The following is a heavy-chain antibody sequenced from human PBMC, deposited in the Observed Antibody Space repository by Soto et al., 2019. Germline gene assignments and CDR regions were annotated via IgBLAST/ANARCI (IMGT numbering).Heavy chain of an antibody. CDR2: ISSTGDDI. CDR1: GFSFRDHS. J-gene: IGHJ4*02. CDR3: ARLPKGSVVTG. Sequence: VQLMESGGGLVYPGASLRLSCETSGFSFRDHSMNWVRQAPGKGLQWVSYISSTGDDIHYADSVKGRFTVSRDNAKNALLLQMNSRRDDDAAIYYWARLPKGSVVTGWGQGTLVTVSS. V-gene: IGHV3-48*02. D-gene: IGHD2-21*02.